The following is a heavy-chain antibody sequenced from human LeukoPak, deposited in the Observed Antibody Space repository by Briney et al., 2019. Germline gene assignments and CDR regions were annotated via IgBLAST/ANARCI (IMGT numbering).Heavy chain of an antibody. CDR3: ARDPAGVRGGDY. V-gene: IGHV3-21*01. Sequence: GGSLRLSCAASGFTFSSYSMNWVRQAPGKGLGWVSSISSSSSYIYYADSVKGRFTISRDNAKNSLYLQMNSLRAEDTAVYYCARDPAGVRGGDYWGQGTLVTVSS. CDR1: GFTFSSYS. J-gene: IGHJ4*02. CDR2: ISSSSSYI. D-gene: IGHD3-10*01.